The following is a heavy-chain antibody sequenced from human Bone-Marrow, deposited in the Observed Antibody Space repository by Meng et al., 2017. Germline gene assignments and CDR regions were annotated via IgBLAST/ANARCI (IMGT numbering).Heavy chain of an antibody. Sequence: GESLKISCAASGFTFTIYAMSWVRQAPGKGLEWVSSVGGSGGDTYYADSVKGRFTISRDNFENTLSLQMKSLGVEDTAVYYCARCQWLAGYWYLDLWGRGTLVTVPS. CDR2: VGGSGGDT. CDR1: GFTFTIYA. J-gene: IGHJ2*01. D-gene: IGHD6-19*01. CDR3: ARCQWLAGYWYLDL. V-gene: IGHV3-23*01.